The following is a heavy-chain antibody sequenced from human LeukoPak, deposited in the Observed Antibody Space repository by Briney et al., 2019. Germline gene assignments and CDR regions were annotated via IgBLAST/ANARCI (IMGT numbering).Heavy chain of an antibody. Sequence: GGSLRLSCAASGFTFSSYAMSWVRQAPGKGLEWVSGVSGSGVTTYYADSVEGRFTISRDNSKNTLYLQMSSLRAEDTAVYYCAMDRDGIAASTRGLDYWGQGTLVTVSS. D-gene: IGHD6-13*01. V-gene: IGHV3-23*01. CDR2: VSGSGVTT. CDR3: AMDRDGIAASTRGLDY. CDR1: GFTFSSYA. J-gene: IGHJ4*02.